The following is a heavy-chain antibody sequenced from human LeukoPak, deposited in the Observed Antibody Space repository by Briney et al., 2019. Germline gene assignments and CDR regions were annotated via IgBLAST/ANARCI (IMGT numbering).Heavy chain of an antibody. CDR3: ARVWGSSGWYSIDY. CDR1: GYTFTSYG. Sequence: GASVKVSCKASGYTFTSYGISWVRQAPGQGLEWMGGIIPIFGTANYAQKFQGRVTITADESTSTAYMELSSLRSEDTAVYYCARVWGSSGWYSIDYWGQGTLVTVSS. J-gene: IGHJ4*02. D-gene: IGHD6-19*01. CDR2: IIPIFGTA. V-gene: IGHV1-69*13.